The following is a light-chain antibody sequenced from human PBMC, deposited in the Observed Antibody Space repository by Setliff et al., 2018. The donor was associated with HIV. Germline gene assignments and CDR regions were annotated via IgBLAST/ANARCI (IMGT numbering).Light chain of an antibody. CDR3: SSFAGRLHV. CDR1: SSDVGSYNF. Sequence: QSALTQPASVSGSPGQSITISCSDTSSDVGSYNFVSWYQQHPGKAPQLIIYDVSQRPSGVSSRFSGSKSGNTASLTISGLQAEDQADYYCSSFAGRLHVFGTGTKVTVL. CDR2: DVS. J-gene: IGLJ1*01. V-gene: IGLV2-23*02.